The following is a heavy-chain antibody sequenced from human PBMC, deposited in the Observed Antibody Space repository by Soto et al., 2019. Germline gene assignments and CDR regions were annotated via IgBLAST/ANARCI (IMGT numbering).Heavy chain of an antibody. CDR3: AKVNYDYIWGSYLTSYYFDY. Sequence: GGSLRLSCAASGFTFDDYAMHWVRQAPGKGLEWVSGISWNSGSIGYADSVKGRFTISRDNAKNSLYLQMNSLRAEDTALYYCAKVNYDYIWGSYLTSYYFDYWGQGTLVTVSS. D-gene: IGHD3-16*02. V-gene: IGHV3-9*01. J-gene: IGHJ4*02. CDR2: ISWNSGSI. CDR1: GFTFDDYA.